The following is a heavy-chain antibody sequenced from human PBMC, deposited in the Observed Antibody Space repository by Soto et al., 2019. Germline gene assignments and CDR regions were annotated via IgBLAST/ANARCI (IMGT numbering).Heavy chain of an antibody. CDR2: IIPIFGTA. J-gene: IGHJ4*02. D-gene: IGHD6-13*01. CDR1: GGTFSSYA. CDR3: AVCLAAAGPFDY. V-gene: IGHV1-69*13. Sequence: SVKVSCKASGGTFSSYAISWVRQAPGQGLEWMGGIIPIFGTANYAQKFQGRVTITADESTSTAYMELSSLRSEDTAVYYCAVCLAAAGPFDYWGQGTLVTVSS.